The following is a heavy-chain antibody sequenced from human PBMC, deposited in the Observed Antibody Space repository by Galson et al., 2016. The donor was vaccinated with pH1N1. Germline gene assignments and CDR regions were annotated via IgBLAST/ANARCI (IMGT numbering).Heavy chain of an antibody. V-gene: IGHV1-2*02. CDR2: INPNSGGT. J-gene: IGHJ4*02. CDR1: GYTFIAYY. CDR3: ARDPNSGWYTDY. Sequence: SVKVSCKASGYTFIAYYIHWVRQAPGQGPEWMGWINPNSGGTSYAPKFQGRVTMTRDTSISTGYMELSRLRSDDTAVYYCARDPNSGWYTDYWGQGTLVTVSS. D-gene: IGHD6-19*01.